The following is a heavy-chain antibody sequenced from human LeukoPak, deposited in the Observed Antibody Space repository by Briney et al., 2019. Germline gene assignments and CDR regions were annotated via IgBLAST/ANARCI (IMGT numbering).Heavy chain of an antibody. CDR2: IWYDGSNK. CDR3: ARSGAAAGTSLFDY. J-gene: IGHJ4*02. V-gene: IGHV3-33*01. CDR1: GFTFSSYG. D-gene: IGHD6-13*01. Sequence: GGSLRLSCAASGFTFSSYGMHWVRQAPGKGLEWVAVIWYDGSNKYYADSVKGRFTISRDNSKNTLYLQMNSLRAEDTAVYYCARSGAAAGTSLFDYWGQGTLVTVSS.